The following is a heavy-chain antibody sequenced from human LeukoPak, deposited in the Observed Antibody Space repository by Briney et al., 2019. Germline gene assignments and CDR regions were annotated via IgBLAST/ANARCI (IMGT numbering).Heavy chain of an antibody. CDR3: ARRSMVQHLDV. D-gene: IGHD3-10*01. CDR2: IHPSTGNP. J-gene: IGHJ6*04. CDR1: GYSFTNYA. Sequence: ASVKASCKASGYSFTNYAMNWVRQAPGQGLEWMGWIHPSTGNPTYAQAFTGRIVFSLDTSVSTAYLDIRSLKAEDTAVYFCARRSMVQHLDVWGKGTTVIVSS. V-gene: IGHV7-4-1*02.